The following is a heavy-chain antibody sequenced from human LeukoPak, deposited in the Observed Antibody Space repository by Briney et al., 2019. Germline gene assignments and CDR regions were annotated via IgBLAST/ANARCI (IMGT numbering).Heavy chain of an antibody. CDR3: ARDRGGTGDFDY. Sequence: ASVNVSCTASGYSFTIYVVHWVRQAPGQRLEWMGWINADNGNTKYSQKFQGRATITSDTSASTAYMELSSLRSEDTAVYYCARDRGGTGDFDYWGQGTLVSVSS. D-gene: IGHD3-10*01. CDR2: INADNGNT. J-gene: IGHJ4*02. V-gene: IGHV1-3*01. CDR1: GYSFTIYV.